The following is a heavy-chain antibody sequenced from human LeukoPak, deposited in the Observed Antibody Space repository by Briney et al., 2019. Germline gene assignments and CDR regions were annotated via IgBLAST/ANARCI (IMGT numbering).Heavy chain of an antibody. CDR2: INSDGSEG. D-gene: IGHD6-6*01. CDR3: ARSSYSSSSSV. V-gene: IGHV3-7*03. J-gene: IGHJ3*01. CDR1: GFTFSGFW. Sequence: GGSLRLSCAVSGFTFSGFWMSWSCQAPGKGLEWVASINSDGSEGYYADVVKGRFTISRDNAKNSLYLQINSLRAEDTTVYYCARSSYSSSSSVWGQGTMVTVSS.